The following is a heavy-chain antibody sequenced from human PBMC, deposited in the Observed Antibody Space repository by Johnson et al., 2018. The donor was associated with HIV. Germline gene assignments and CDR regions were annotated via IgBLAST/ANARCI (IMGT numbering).Heavy chain of an antibody. CDR3: ARDPYGSGPYVAFYI. D-gene: IGHD3-10*01. CDR1: GFTFEDYA. V-gene: IGHV3-9*01. J-gene: IGHJ3*02. CDR2: ISLNSGSI. Sequence: VQLVESGGGLVQPGGSLRLRCAASGFTFEDYAMHWVRQAPGKGLEWVSGISLNSGSIGYADSVKGRFTISRDNAKNSLYLQMNSLRTEDTAFYYCARDPYGSGPYVAFYIWGQGSMVTVSS.